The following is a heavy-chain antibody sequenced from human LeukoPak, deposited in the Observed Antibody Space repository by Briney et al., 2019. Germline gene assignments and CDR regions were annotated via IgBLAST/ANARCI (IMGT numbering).Heavy chain of an antibody. CDR1: GGSISSDNW. Sequence: SETLSLTCAVSGGSISSDNWWSWVRQPPGKGLEWIGEIYHSGSTNYNPSLQSRVTISVDKSNNHFSLRLTSVTAADTAVYYCARGQFYSSGYFFQHWGQGTLVTVSS. V-gene: IGHV4-4*02. CDR2: IYHSGST. D-gene: IGHD3-22*01. J-gene: IGHJ1*01. CDR3: ARGQFYSSGYFFQH.